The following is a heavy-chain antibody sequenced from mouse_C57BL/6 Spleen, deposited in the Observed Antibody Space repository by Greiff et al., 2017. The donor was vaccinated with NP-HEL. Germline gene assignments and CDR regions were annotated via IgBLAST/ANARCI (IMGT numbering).Heavy chain of an antibody. CDR2: INPSTGGT. Sequence: EVQLQQSGPELVKPGASVKISCKASGYSFTGYYMNWVKQSPEKSLEWIGEINPSTGGTTYNQKFKAKATLTVDKSSSTAYMQLKSLTSEDSAVYYCARQGRGGGFAYWGKGTLVTVSA. CDR3: ARQGRGGGFAY. V-gene: IGHV1-42*01. CDR1: GYSFTGYY. J-gene: IGHJ3*01.